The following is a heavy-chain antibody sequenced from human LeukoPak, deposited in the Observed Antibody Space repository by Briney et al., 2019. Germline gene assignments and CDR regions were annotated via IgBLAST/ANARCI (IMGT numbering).Heavy chain of an antibody. D-gene: IGHD4-17*01. V-gene: IGHV3-23*01. CDR1: GFTFSSYA. CDR2: ISGSGGST. J-gene: IGHJ6*02. CDR3: AKDTFGEYDGDYYYYGMDV. Sequence: GGSLRLSCAASGFTFSSYAMSWVRQAPGKGLEWVSAISGSGGSTYYADSVKGRFTISRDNSKNTLYLQMNSLRAEDTAVYYCAKDTFGEYDGDYYYYGMDVWGQGTTVTVSS.